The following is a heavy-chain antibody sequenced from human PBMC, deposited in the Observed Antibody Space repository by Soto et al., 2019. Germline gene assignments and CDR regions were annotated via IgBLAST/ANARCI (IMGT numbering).Heavy chain of an antibody. CDR3: ARNVGLRSGYYYGMDV. J-gene: IGHJ6*02. CDR2: ISYDGSNK. Sequence: SLRLSCAASGFTFSSYAMHWVRQAPGKGLEWVAVISYDGSNKYYADSVKGRFTISRDNSKNTLYLQMNSLRAEDTAVYYCARNVGLRSGYYYGMDVWGQGTTVTVSS. CDR1: GFTFSSYA. D-gene: IGHD3-10*02. V-gene: IGHV3-30-3*01.